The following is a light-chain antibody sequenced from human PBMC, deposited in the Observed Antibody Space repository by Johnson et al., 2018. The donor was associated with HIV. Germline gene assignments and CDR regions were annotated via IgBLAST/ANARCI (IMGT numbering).Light chain of an antibody. CDR3: GTWDSSLSAYV. V-gene: IGLV1-51*02. Sequence: QSVLTQPPSVSAAPGQKVTISCSGSSSNIGNNYVSWYKQFPGTAPKLLMYENNKRPSGIPDRFSGSKSGTSATLGITGLQTGDEADYYSGTWDSSLSAYVFGTGTKVTVL. J-gene: IGLJ1*01. CDR1: SSNIGNNY. CDR2: ENN.